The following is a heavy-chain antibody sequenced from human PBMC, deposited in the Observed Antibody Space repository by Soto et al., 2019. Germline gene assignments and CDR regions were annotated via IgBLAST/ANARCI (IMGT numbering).Heavy chain of an antibody. CDR1: GGSISSGGYY. CDR2: IYYSGST. CDR3: ARSFQAMATPGDY. J-gene: IGHJ4*02. V-gene: IGHV4-31*03. D-gene: IGHD5-18*01. Sequence: SETLSLTCTVPGGSISSGGYYWSWIRQHPGKGLEWIGYIYYSGSTYYNPSLKSRVTISVDTSKNQFSLKLSSLRSEDTAVYYCARSFQAMATPGDYWGQGTLVTVSS.